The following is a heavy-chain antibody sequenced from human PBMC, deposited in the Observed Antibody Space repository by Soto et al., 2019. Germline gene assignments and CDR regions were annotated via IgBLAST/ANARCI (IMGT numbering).Heavy chain of an antibody. CDR1: GYTFTSYG. J-gene: IGHJ4*02. Sequence: QVQLVQSGAEVKKPGASVKVSCKASGYTFTSYGISWVRQAPGQGLEWMGWISAYNGNTNYAQKLQGRVTMTTDTSTSTANMELRSLRSYDTAVYYCARAKDRYNWNDPFDNWGQGTLVTVSS. V-gene: IGHV1-18*01. D-gene: IGHD1-1*01. CDR3: ARAKDRYNWNDPFDN. CDR2: ISAYNGNT.